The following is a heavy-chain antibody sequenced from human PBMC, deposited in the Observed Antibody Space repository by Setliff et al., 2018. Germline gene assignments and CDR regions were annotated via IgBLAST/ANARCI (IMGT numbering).Heavy chain of an antibody. Sequence: SETLSLTCTVSGGSISSHYWSWIRQPPGKGLEWIGSIYYSGSTNYNPSLKSRVTISVDTSKNQFSLKLSSVTAADTAVYYCANYSSGNFDYWGQGTLVTVSS. D-gene: IGHD6-19*01. CDR1: GGSISSHY. V-gene: IGHV4-59*08. J-gene: IGHJ4*02. CDR2: IYYSGST. CDR3: ANYSSGNFDY.